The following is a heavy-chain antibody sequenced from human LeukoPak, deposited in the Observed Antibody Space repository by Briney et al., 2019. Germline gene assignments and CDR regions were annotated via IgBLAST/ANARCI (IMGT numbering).Heavy chain of an antibody. J-gene: IGHJ4*02. CDR1: GYTFTTYG. Sequence: ASVKVSCEASGYTFTTYGISWVRQAPGQGLEWMGWISANNGNTNYAQKLQGRVTMTTDTSTSTAYMELRSLRSDDTAVYYCARSPRGGPFDYWGQGTLVTVSS. CDR3: ARSPRGGPFDY. D-gene: IGHD3-10*01. CDR2: ISANNGNT. V-gene: IGHV1-18*01.